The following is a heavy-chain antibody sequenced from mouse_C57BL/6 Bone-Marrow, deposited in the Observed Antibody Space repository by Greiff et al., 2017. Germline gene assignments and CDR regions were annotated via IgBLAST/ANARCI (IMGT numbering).Heavy chain of an antibody. Sequence: EVHLVESGGGLVQSGRSLRLSCATSGFTFSDFYMEWVRQAPGKGLEWIAASRNKANDYTTEYSASVKGRFIVSRDTSQSILYLQMNALRAEDTAIYYCARDNYGNGFAYWGQGTLVTVSA. CDR1: GFTFSDFY. D-gene: IGHD2-1*01. CDR2: SRNKANDYTT. CDR3: ARDNYGNGFAY. V-gene: IGHV7-1*01. J-gene: IGHJ3*01.